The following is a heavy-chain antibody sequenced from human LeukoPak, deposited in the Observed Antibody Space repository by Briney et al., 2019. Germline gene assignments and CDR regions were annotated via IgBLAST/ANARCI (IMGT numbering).Heavy chain of an antibody. J-gene: IGHJ4*02. CDR2: IKSKTDGGTT. CDR1: GFTFSNAW. D-gene: IGHD4-11*01. CDR3: ATYGNGDYFDY. V-gene: IGHV3-15*01. Sequence: GGSLRLSCAASGFTFSNAWMSWVRQAPGKGLEWVGRIKSKTDGGTTDYAAPVKGRFTISRDESKNTLYLQMNSLKTEDTAVYYCATYGNGDYFDYWGQGTLVTVPS.